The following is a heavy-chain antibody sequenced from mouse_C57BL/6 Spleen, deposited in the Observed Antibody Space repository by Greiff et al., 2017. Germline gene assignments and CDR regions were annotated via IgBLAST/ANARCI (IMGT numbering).Heavy chain of an antibody. Sequence: EVQGVESGGGLVKPGGSLKLSCAASGFTFSSYAMSWVRQTPEKRLEWVATISDGGSYTYYPDNVKGRFTISRDNAKNNLYLQMSHLKSEDTAMYYCAREWNYYGSSSYWYFDVWGTGTTVTVSS. CDR3: AREWNYYGSSSYWYFDV. CDR2: ISDGGSYT. V-gene: IGHV5-4*01. CDR1: GFTFSSYA. J-gene: IGHJ1*03. D-gene: IGHD1-1*01.